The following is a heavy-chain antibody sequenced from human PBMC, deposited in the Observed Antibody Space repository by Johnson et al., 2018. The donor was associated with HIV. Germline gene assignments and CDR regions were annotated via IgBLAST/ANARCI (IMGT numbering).Heavy chain of an antibody. CDR1: GFTFSSYA. Sequence: QVQLVESGGGLVQPGGSLRLSCAASGFTFSSYAMSWVRQAPGKGLEWVAVISYDGSNKYYADSVKGPFTISRDNSKNTLYLQMGSLRAEDTAVYYCAKDGPTFDIWGQGTMVTVSS. CDR3: AKDGPTFDI. CDR2: ISYDGSNK. J-gene: IGHJ3*02. V-gene: IGHV3-30*14.